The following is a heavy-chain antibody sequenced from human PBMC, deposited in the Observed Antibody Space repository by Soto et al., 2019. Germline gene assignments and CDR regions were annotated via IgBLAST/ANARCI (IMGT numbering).Heavy chain of an antibody. J-gene: IGHJ4*02. V-gene: IGHV5-51*01. CDR1: GYSFTSYW. CDR2: IYPGDSDT. Sequence: GESLKISCKGSGYSFTSYWIGWVRQMPGKGLEWMGIIYPGDSDTRYSPSFQGQVTMTTDTSTSTAYMELRSLRSDDTAVYYCARDGGDYVYDYWGQGTLVTVSS. D-gene: IGHD4-17*01. CDR3: ARDGGDYVYDY.